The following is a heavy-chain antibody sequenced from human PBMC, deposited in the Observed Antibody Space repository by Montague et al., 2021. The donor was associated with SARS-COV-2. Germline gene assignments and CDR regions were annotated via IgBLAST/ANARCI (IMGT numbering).Heavy chain of an antibody. CDR1: GGSFSGFY. CDR2: INHSGST. J-gene: IGHJ5*02. D-gene: IGHD2-15*01. CDR3: GPLGHCSGDDCHA. V-gene: IGHV4-34*01. Sequence: SETLSLTCAVYGGSFSGFYWSWIHQSPGKGLEWIGEINHSGSTNYNPSLKNRVTMSVDTSKKEFSLHLRSVTAAETGVYYCGPLGHCSGDDCHAWSQGTLVTVSS.